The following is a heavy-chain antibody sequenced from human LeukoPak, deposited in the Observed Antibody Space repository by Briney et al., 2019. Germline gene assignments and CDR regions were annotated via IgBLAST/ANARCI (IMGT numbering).Heavy chain of an antibody. D-gene: IGHD3-16*01. Sequence: GASVKLSFTSSAYTFTFYYIHWVWHRHGQGLEWVWWVNPNHGNTKDAQKFQDRVSTTRDTSISTAYIELSRLRFDDTAVYYCVRADRVGGGVDAPFDIWGQGTMVTVSS. CDR1: AYTFTFYY. CDR2: VNPNHGNT. J-gene: IGHJ3*02. CDR3: VRADRVGGGVDAPFDI. V-gene: IGHV1-2*02.